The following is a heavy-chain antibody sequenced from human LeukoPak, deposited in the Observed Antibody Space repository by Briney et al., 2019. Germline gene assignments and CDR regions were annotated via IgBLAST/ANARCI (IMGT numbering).Heavy chain of an antibody. V-gene: IGHV3-48*01. Sequence: GGSLRLSCEASGFPFMTYAMNWVRQSPGKGVEWVAFLTRGSSNIQYAESVKGRFTISRDNGKDSLFLQMNSLRAEDTAVYYCARVVPVHEYYNSYMDVWGKGTTVTVSS. D-gene: IGHD1-1*01. CDR2: LTRGSSNI. J-gene: IGHJ6*03. CDR1: GFPFMTYA. CDR3: ARVVPVHEYYNSYMDV.